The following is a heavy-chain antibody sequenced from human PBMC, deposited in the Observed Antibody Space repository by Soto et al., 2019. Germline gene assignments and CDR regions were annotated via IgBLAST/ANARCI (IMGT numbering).Heavy chain of an antibody. CDR2: ISGSGGGT. Sequence: GGSLRLSCAASGFTFSSYAMSWVRQAPGKGLEWVSTISGSGGGTYYADSMKGRFTISRDNSKNTLYLQMYSLRVEDTAVYYCARESDHWGQGTLVTSPQ. V-gene: IGHV3-23*01. CDR1: GFTFSSYA. J-gene: IGHJ4*02. CDR3: ARESDH.